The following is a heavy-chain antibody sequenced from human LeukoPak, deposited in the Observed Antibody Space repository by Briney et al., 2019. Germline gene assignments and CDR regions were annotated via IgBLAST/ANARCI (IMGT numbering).Heavy chain of an antibody. V-gene: IGHV4-59*01. CDR2: IYYSGST. CDR3: ARVGVTSYWDFDL. D-gene: IGHD2-21*02. CDR1: GDSISSYY. J-gene: IGHJ2*01. Sequence: PSETLSLTCTASGDSISSYYWSWIRQPPGKGLEWIGYIYYSGSTYYNPSLKSRVGISVDTSKTQFFLNVTSVTAADTAVYYCARVGVTSYWDFDLWGRGTLVTVSS.